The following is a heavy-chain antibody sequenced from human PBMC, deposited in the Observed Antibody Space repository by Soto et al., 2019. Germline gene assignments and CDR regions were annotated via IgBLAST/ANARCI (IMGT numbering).Heavy chain of an antibody. J-gene: IGHJ6*02. V-gene: IGHV4-31*03. CDR3: AKGGGDIVVVPAAKGYYYYGMDV. D-gene: IGHD2-2*01. CDR1: GGSISSGGYY. CDR2: IYYSGST. Sequence: LSLTCTVSGGSISSGGYYWSWIRQHPGKGLEWIGYIYYSGSTYYNPSLKSRVTISVDTSKNQFSLKLSSVTAADTAVYYCAKGGGDIVVVPAAKGYYYYGMDVWGQGTTVTVSS.